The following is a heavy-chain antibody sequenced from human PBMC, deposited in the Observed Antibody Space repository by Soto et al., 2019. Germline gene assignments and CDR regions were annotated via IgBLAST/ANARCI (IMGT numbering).Heavy chain of an antibody. V-gene: IGHV1-8*01. CDR1: GYTFTSYD. CDR2: MNPNSGNT. J-gene: IGHJ6*03. CDR3: ARSGFLEWLLLSYYYMDV. D-gene: IGHD3-3*01. Sequence: QVQLVQSGAEVKKPGASVKVSCKASGYTFTSYDINWVRQATGQGLEWMGWMNPNSGNTGYAQKFQGRVTMTRNTSISTAYMELGSLRSEDTVVYYCARSGFLEWLLLSYYYMDVWGKGTTVTVSS.